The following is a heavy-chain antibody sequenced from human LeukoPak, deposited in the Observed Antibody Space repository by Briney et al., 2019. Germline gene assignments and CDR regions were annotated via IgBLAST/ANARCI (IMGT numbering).Heavy chain of an antibody. J-gene: IGHJ6*03. CDR3: ARLSSSWPNYYYYYMDV. Sequence: PSETLSLTCTVSGGSISSYYWSWLRQPPGKGLEWIGYIYYSGSTNYNPSLKSRVTISVETSKNQFSLKLSSVTAADTAVYYCARLSSSWPNYYYYYMDVWGKGTTVTVSS. D-gene: IGHD6-13*01. CDR2: IYYSGST. CDR1: GGSISSYY. V-gene: IGHV4-59*01.